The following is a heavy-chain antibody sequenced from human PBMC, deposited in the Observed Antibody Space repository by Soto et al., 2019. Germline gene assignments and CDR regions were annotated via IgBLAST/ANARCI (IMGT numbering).Heavy chain of an antibody. V-gene: IGHV4-39*01. CDR1: GGSISSSSYY. CDR3: AIHPTAPDAFDI. J-gene: IGHJ3*02. CDR2: IYYSGST. Sequence: SETLSLTCTVSGGSISSSSYYWGWIRQPPGKGLEWIGSIYYSGSTYYNPSLKSRVTISVDTSKNQFSLKLSSVTAADTAVYYCAIHPTAPDAFDIWGQGTMVTVSS. D-gene: IGHD2-21*02.